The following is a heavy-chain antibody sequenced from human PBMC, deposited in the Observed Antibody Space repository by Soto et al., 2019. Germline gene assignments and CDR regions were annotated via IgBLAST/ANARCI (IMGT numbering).Heavy chain of an antibody. CDR2: ISARNGDT. V-gene: IGHV1-18*04. CDR3: ARDWSRYFDSSGLMWFY. CDR1: GYTFNYYG. Sequence: ASVNVSCKASGYTFNYYGISWVRQAPGQGLEWVGWISARNGDTKYAQNLQGRLTLTTDTSTSTAYMELTSLTSDDTAVYYCARDWSRYFDSSGLMWFYWGQGTLVTVSS. D-gene: IGHD3-22*01. J-gene: IGHJ4*02.